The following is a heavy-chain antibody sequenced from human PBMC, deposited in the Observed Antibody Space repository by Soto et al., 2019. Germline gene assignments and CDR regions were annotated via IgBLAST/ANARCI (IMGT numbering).Heavy chain of an antibody. V-gene: IGHV4-31*03. D-gene: IGHD5-18*01. CDR1: GGSISCGGYY. CDR2: IYYSGST. Sequence: SETLSLTSMVAGGSISCGGYYWMWMRHHPGKGLQWIGYIYYSGSTYYNPPLKSRCTISVDTPQNQFPLNLSSVTAATPAAYYCARTAQDATMPFSLDYLGQETLDTV. J-gene: IGHJ4*02. CDR3: ARTAQDATMPFSLDY.